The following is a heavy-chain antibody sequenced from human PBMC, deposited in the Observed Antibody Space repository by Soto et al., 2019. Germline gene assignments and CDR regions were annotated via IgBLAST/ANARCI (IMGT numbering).Heavy chain of an antibody. CDR1: GGTFSSYA. CDR2: IIPIFGTA. D-gene: IGHD5-18*01. V-gene: IGHV1-69*13. Sequence: SVKVSCKASGGTFSSYAISWVRQAPGQGLEWMGGIIPIFGTANYAQKFQGRVTITADESTSTAYMELSSLRSEDTAVYYCAREGRYSYGYSVFYYYYGMDVWGQGTTVTVSS. J-gene: IGHJ6*02. CDR3: AREGRYSYGYSVFYYYYGMDV.